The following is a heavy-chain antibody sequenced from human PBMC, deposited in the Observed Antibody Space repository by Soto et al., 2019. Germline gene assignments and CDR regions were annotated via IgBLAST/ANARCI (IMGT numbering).Heavy chain of an antibody. D-gene: IGHD2-2*01. CDR1: GGTFSSYG. J-gene: IGHJ5*02. V-gene: IGHV1-69*12. CDR3: ARDSALSSLSPHGWFDP. Sequence: QVQLVQSGAEVKKPGSSVKVSCKASGGTFSSYGISWVRQAPGQGLEWMGGIIPIFGTPNYAQKFQGRVTITAVESTSTAYMELSSLRSEDTAVYFCARDSALSSLSPHGWFDPWGQGTLVTVSS. CDR2: IIPIFGTP.